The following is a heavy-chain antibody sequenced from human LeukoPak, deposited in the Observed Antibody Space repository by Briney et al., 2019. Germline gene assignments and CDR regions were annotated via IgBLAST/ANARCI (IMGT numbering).Heavy chain of an antibody. CDR1: GYIFFNYG. Sequence: ASVKVSCKASGYIFFNYGISWVRQAPGQGLEWMGWISVYNGNTNYAQKLQGRVTMTTDTSTSTAYMELRSLRSDDTAVYYCARDILLGSTSGWNYYWGQGTLVTVSS. CDR2: ISVYNGNT. J-gene: IGHJ4*02. CDR3: ARDILLGSTSGWNYY. D-gene: IGHD6-19*01. V-gene: IGHV1-18*01.